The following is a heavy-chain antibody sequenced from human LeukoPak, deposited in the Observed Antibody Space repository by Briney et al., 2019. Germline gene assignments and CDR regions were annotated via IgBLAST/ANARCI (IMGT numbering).Heavy chain of an antibody. CDR1: GGSISSYY. CDR3: ARASRRSSRYFDL. CDR2: IYYSGST. Sequence: SETLSLTCTVSGGSISSYYWSWIRQPPGKGLEWIGYIYYSGSTNYNPSLKSRVTISVDTSKNQFSLKLSSVTAADTAVYYCARASRRSSRYFDLWGRGTLVTVSS. V-gene: IGHV4-59*12. D-gene: IGHD2-2*01. J-gene: IGHJ2*01.